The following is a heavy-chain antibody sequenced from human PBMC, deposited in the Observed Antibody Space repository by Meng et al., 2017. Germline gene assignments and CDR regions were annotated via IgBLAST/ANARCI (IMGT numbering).Heavy chain of an antibody. CDR3: AKGYYYDSSGYYLVFDY. D-gene: IGHD3-22*01. J-gene: IGHJ4*02. Sequence: GESLKISCAASGFTFSSYAMSWVRQAPGKGLEWVSAISGSGGSTYYADSVKGRFTISRDNSKNTLYLQMNSLRAEDTAVYYCAKGYYYDSSGYYLVFDYGGQGTLVTVSS. CDR1: GFTFSSYA. CDR2: ISGSGGST. V-gene: IGHV3-23*01.